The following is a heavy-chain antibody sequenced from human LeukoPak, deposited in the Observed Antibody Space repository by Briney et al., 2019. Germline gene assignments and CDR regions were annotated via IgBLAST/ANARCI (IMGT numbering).Heavy chain of an antibody. V-gene: IGHV3-13*01. CDR2: IGTAGDT. J-gene: IGHJ6*02. CDR1: GFTVSNYD. CDR3: ASDSPYYGMDV. Sequence: AGGSLRLSCAASGFTVSNYDMHWVRQATGKGLEWVSVIGTAGDTYYPGSVKGRFTISRENAKNTLYLQMSGLRVEDTAVYHCASDSPYYGMDVWGQGTTVTVSS.